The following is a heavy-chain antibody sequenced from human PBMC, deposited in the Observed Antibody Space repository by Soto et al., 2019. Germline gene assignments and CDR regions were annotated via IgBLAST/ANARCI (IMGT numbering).Heavy chain of an antibody. CDR2: IIKDGSEK. Sequence: AGSLRLSCAASGFAFSTYWVTWVRQAPGKGLEWVANIIKDGSEKSYVDSVKGRFTISRDNAKNTLYLEMNSLRVEDTAVYYCARDWGGLGYWGQGTLVTVS. J-gene: IGHJ4*02. D-gene: IGHD3-10*01. CDR1: GFAFSTYW. CDR3: ARDWGGLGY. V-gene: IGHV3-7*03.